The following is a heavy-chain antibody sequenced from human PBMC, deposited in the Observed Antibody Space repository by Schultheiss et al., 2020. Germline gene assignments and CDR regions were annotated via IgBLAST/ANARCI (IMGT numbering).Heavy chain of an antibody. CDR1: GGSISSSSYY. V-gene: IGHV4-39*01. Sequence: SETLSLTCTVSGGSISSSSYYWGWIRQPPGKGLEWIGSIYYSGSTYYNPSLKSRVTISVDTSKNQFSLKLSSVTAADTAVYYCARHRHPFDRVGYFFDYWGQGTLVTVSS. CDR2: IYYSGST. D-gene: IGHD3-9*01. CDR3: ARHRHPFDRVGYFFDY. J-gene: IGHJ4*02.